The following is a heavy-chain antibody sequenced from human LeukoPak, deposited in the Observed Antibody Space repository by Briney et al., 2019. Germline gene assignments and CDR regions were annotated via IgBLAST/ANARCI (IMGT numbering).Heavy chain of an antibody. CDR1: GFTFRDDY. D-gene: IGHD3-10*01. J-gene: IGHJ4*02. Sequence: GGCLRLSCAAAGFTFRDDYISWIRQAPRKGLGWVSYISRSGSTIYYAEPVKRRFTISRDNAKKSRYLQMKSLRTEETAAYRCASHRGPYWSQGTLVTVSS. CDR2: ISRSGSTI. V-gene: IGHV3-11*01. CDR3: ASHRGPY.